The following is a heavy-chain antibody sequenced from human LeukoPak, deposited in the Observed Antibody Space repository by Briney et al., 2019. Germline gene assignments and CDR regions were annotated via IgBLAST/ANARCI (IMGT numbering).Heavy chain of an antibody. CDR1: GGSISSGGYS. V-gene: IGHV4-30-2*01. J-gene: IGHJ6*02. D-gene: IGHD6-6*01. Sequence: PSETLSLTCAVSGGSISSGGYSWSWIRQPPGKGLEWIGYIYHSGSTYYNPSLKSRVTISVDRSKNQFSLKLSSVTAADTAVYYCARDRPLYGMDVWGQGTTVTVSS. CDR3: ARDRPLYGMDV. CDR2: IYHSGST.